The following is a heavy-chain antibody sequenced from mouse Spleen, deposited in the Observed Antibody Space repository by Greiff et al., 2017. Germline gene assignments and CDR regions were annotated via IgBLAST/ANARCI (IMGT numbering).Heavy chain of an antibody. CDR2: ISSGSSTI. J-gene: IGHJ4*01. CDR1: GFTFSDYG. Sequence: EVKVEESGGGLVKPGGSLKLSCAASGFTFSDYGMHWVRQAPEKGLEWVAYISSGSSTIYYADTVKGRFTISRDNAKNTLFLQMTSLRSEDTAMYYCARLITGFYAMDYWGQGTSVTVSS. CDR3: ARLITGFYAMDY. V-gene: IGHV5-17*01. D-gene: IGHD4-1*01.